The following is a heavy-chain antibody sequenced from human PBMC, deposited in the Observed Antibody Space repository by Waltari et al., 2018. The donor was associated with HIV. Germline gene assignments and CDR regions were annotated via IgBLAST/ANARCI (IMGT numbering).Heavy chain of an antibody. CDR3: AGGRTAFGVVTGAPLGVDV. Sequence: QAQLVESGGGVVQPGRSLRLSCEASGFAFSTYGMYWVRQAPGKGLEWVAVIWNNGSTKYYGDSVKGRFTISRDNSKNTVYLQMTSLRADDTGIYYCAGGRTAFGVVTGAPLGVDVWGQGTTVTVSS. CDR1: GFAFSTYG. V-gene: IGHV3-33*01. J-gene: IGHJ6*02. CDR2: IWNNGSTK. D-gene: IGHD3-3*01.